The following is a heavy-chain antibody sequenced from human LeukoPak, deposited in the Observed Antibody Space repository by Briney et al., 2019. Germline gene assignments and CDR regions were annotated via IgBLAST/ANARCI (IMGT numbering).Heavy chain of an antibody. J-gene: IGHJ4*02. D-gene: IGHD3-22*01. CDR2: IIPILNIT. V-gene: IGHV1-69*04. CDR3: ARDDDRAREIDY. CDR1: RGTFSKYA. Sequence: SVKVSCKGSRGTFSKYAISWVRQAPGQGLEWMGRIIPILNITHYAQKFQGRVTIAADKSTSTAYMELSSLRSEDTAVYYCARDDDRAREIDYWGQGTLVTVSS.